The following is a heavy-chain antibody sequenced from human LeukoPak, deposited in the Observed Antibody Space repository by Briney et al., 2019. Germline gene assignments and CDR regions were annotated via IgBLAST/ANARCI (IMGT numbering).Heavy chain of an antibody. CDR2: INWNGGST. J-gene: IGHJ6*03. CDR1: GFTFDDYG. Sequence: GGSLRLSCAASGFTFDDYGMSWVRQAPGEGLEWVSGINWNGGSTGYADSVKGRFTISRDNAKNSLYLQMNSLGAEDTALYYCAREVPGDYGDYEGYYYYMDVWGKGTTVTVSS. V-gene: IGHV3-20*04. D-gene: IGHD4-17*01. CDR3: AREVPGDYGDYEGYYYYMDV.